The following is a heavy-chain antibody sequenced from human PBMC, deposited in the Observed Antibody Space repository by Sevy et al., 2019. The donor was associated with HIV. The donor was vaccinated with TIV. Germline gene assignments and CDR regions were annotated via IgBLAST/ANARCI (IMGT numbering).Heavy chain of an antibody. V-gene: IGHV3-15*01. D-gene: IGHD2-15*01. CDR1: GFTFSNAW. J-gene: IGHJ4*02. CDR2: IKIQIAGGTT. Sequence: GGSLRLSCAASGFTFSNAWMSWVRQAPGKGLEWLGRIKIQIAGGTTDYSAPVKGRFTISRDDSRDTVYLQMNSLKIEDTAVYYCTTEGLYCSGDDCYSEGFDSWGQGTLVTVSS. CDR3: TTEGLYCSGDDCYSEGFDS.